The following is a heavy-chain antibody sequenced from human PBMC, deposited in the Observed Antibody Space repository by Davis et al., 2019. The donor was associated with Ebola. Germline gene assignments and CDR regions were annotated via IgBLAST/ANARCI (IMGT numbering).Heavy chain of an antibody. D-gene: IGHD3-22*01. CDR3: ARVSPYDSGIDY. CDR1: GGSISSYY. V-gene: IGHV4-59*01. J-gene: IGHJ4*02. CDR2: IYYSGST. Sequence: MPSETLSLTCTVSGGSISSYYWSWIRQPPGKGLEWIGYIYYSGSTNYNPSLKSRVTISVDTSKNQFSLKLSSVTAADTAVYYCARVSPYDSGIDYWGQGTLVTVSS.